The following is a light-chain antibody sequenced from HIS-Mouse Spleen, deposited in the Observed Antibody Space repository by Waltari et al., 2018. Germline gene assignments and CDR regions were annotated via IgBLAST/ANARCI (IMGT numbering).Light chain of an antibody. CDR3: NSRDSSGNHVV. CDR2: GKN. V-gene: IGLV3-19*01. Sequence: SSELTQDPAVSVALGQTVRITCQGDSLRRYSARRYQQKPGQAPVLVIYGKNNRPSGIPDRFSGSSSGNTASLTITGAQAEDEADYYCNSRDSSGNHVVFGGGTKLTVL. CDR1: SLRRYS. J-gene: IGLJ2*01.